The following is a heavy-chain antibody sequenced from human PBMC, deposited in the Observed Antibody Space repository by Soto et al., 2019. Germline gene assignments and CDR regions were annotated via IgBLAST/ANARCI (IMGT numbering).Heavy chain of an antibody. D-gene: IGHD6-13*01. Sequence: QVQLVQSGAEVEKPGASVKVSCKASGYTFIGFYIHWVRQAPGQGLEWVGRVNPSVGITNYAQKFQGIVTMTRDTSTGTVYTELSSLRSEDTAVYYCARDKGMGQQLAYWGQGSLVIVSS. CDR1: GYTFIGFY. J-gene: IGHJ4*02. V-gene: IGHV1-46*01. CDR3: ARDKGMGQQLAY. CDR2: VNPSVGIT.